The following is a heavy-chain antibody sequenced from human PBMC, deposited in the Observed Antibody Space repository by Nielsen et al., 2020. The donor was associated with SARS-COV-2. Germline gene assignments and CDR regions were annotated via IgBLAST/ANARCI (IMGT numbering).Heavy chain of an antibody. CDR2: IGNSGDNI. J-gene: IGHJ4*02. D-gene: IGHD3-10*01. Sequence: GGSLRLSCTASGVTFSNNAMTWVRQAPGKGLEWVSSIGNSGDNIYYADSVKGRFTVSRGNSKNTLYLEMNSLRAEDTAVYYCARQFYGCNDYWGQGTLVTVSS. V-gene: IGHV3-23*01. CDR1: GVTFSNNA. CDR3: ARQFYGCNDY.